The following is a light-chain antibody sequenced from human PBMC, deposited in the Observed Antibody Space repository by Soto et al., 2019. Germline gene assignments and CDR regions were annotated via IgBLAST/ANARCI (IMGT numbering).Light chain of an antibody. CDR2: EVS. CDR3: SSYAGNKKYV. V-gene: IGLV2-8*01. CDR1: SSDIGAYKF. J-gene: IGLJ7*01. Sequence: QSALTQPPSASGSPGQSVTISCTGTSSDIGAYKFVSWYQQHPGQAPKLILYEVSQRPSGVPDRFSGSKSDNTASLTVSGLQADDEDDYYCSSYAGNKKYVFGSGTQLTVL.